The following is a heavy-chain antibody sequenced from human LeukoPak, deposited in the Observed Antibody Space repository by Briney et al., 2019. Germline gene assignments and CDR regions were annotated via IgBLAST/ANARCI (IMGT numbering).Heavy chain of an antibody. CDR2: INHSGST. J-gene: IGHJ3*02. D-gene: IGHD3-3*01. CDR1: GGSFSGYY. V-gene: IGHV4-34*01. Sequence: PSETLSLTCAVYGGSFSGYYWSWIRQPPGKGLEWIGEINHSGSTNYNPSLKSRVTISVDTSKNQFSLKLSSVTAADTAVYYCARGDRTTIFGVVIIPVFDAFDIWGQGTMVTVSS. CDR3: ARGDRTTIFGVVIIPVFDAFDI.